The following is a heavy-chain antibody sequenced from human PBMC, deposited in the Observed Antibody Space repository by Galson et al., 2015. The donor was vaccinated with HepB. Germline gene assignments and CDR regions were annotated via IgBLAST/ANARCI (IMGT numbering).Heavy chain of an antibody. CDR2: IIPIFGTA. CDR3: ARADDYPAGAFDI. V-gene: IGHV1-69*13. Sequence: SVKVSCKASGGTFSSYTISWVRQAPGQGLEWMGGIIPIFGTANYAQKFQGRVTITADESTSTAYMELSSLRSEDTAVYYCARADDYPAGAFDIWGQGTMVTVSS. D-gene: IGHD4-11*01. CDR1: GGTFSSYT. J-gene: IGHJ3*02.